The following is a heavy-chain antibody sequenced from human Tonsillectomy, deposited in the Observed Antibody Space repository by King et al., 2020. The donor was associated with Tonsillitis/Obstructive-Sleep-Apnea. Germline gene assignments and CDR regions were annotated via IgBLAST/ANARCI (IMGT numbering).Heavy chain of an antibody. CDR1: GYTFTSYD. V-gene: IGHV1-8*01. J-gene: IGHJ6*03. CDR2: MNPNSGNT. D-gene: IGHD2-2*02. CDR3: ARVVVPAAIGYYYYYYMDV. Sequence: VQLVESGAEVKKPGASVKVSCTASGYTFTSYDINWVRQATGQGLEWMGWMNPNSGNTGYAQKFQGRVTMTRNTSISTAYMELSSLRSEDTAVYYCARVVVPAAIGYYYYYYMDVWGKGTTVTVSS.